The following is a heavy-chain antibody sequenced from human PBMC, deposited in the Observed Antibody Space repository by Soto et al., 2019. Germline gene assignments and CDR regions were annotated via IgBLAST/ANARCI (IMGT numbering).Heavy chain of an antibody. CDR1: AFTFSNYG. CDR3: AKENSGYEN. CDR2: ISSGGVT. D-gene: IGHD5-12*01. Sequence: GGSLRLSCAASAFTFSNYGMSWVRQAPGEGLEWVSAISSGGVTFYAESVKGRFAISRDNSKNTLYLQMHSLRAEDTAVYYCAKENSGYENWGQGTLVTVSS. J-gene: IGHJ4*02. V-gene: IGHV3-23*01.